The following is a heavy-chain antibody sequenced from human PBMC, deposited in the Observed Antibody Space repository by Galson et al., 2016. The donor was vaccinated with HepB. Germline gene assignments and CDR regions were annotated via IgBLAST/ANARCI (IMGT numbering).Heavy chain of an antibody. Sequence: SVKVSCKASGYTFTKYYIHWVRQAPGQGLEWMGMINPSGGSTIDAQKFQGRVTMTRDTSTSTVYMDLSSLRSEDTAVYYCARSGYCIGGNCYYYYYYMDVWGKGTTVTVSS. D-gene: IGHD2-15*01. CDR3: ARSGYCIGGNCYYYYYYMDV. V-gene: IGHV1-46*01. J-gene: IGHJ6*03. CDR1: GYTFTKYY. CDR2: INPSGGST.